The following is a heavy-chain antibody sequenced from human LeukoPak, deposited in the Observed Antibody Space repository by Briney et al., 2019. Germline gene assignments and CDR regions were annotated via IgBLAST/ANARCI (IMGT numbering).Heavy chain of an antibody. D-gene: IGHD6-13*01. Sequence: ETLSLTCTVSGGSISSSTYYWGWIRQPPGKGLEWIRSIYYSGSTYYNPSLKSRVTISVDTSKNQFSLKLSSVTAADTAVYYCARDEQQLPTHYGMDVWGQGTTVTVSS. V-gene: IGHV4-39*07. CDR2: IYYSGST. CDR3: ARDEQQLPTHYGMDV. J-gene: IGHJ6*02. CDR1: GGSISSSTYY.